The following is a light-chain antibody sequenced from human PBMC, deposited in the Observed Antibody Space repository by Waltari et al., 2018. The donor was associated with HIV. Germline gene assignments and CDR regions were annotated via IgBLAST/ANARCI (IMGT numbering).Light chain of an antibody. CDR2: EVS. V-gene: IGLV2-14*01. CDR1: SSDVGGYNY. Sequence: QSALTQPASVSGSPGQSITISCTGTSSDVGGYNYVSWYQQPPGKAPKFMIYEVSKRPSGVSKRFSGSKSGNTASLTISGLQAEDEADYYCSSYTSTSTGVFGTGTKVTVL. CDR3: SSYTSTSTGV. J-gene: IGLJ1*01.